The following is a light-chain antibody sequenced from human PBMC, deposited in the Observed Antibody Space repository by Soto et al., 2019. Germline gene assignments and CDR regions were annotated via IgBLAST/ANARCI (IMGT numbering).Light chain of an antibody. CDR3: QQYNSYKS. Sequence: DIPMTQSTSTLSASVGDRVTITCRASQTISRQLAWYQQKPGKAPKVLIYDASNLESGVPSRFSGSGSGTEFTLTISSLQPDDFATYYCQQYNSYKSFGQGNKVEIK. J-gene: IGKJ1*01. CDR2: DAS. CDR1: QTISRQ. V-gene: IGKV1-5*01.